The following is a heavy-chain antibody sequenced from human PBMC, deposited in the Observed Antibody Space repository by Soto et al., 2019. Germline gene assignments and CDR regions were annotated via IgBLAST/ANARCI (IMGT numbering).Heavy chain of an antibody. D-gene: IGHD6-13*01. V-gene: IGHV3-30*18. Sequence: GGSLRLSCAASGFTFSSDGMHWVLQAPGKGLEWVAVISYDGSNKYYADSVKGRFTISRDNSKNTLYLQMNSLRAEDTAVYYCAKDPLPIAKDYYYYGMDVWGRGTTVTVSS. CDR2: ISYDGSNK. J-gene: IGHJ6*02. CDR3: AKDPLPIAKDYYYYGMDV. CDR1: GFTFSSDG.